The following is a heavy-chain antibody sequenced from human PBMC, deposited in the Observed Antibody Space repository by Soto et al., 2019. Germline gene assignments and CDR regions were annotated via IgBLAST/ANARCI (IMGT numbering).Heavy chain of an antibody. J-gene: IGHJ4*02. CDR2: IYPDTGGT. CDR3: VRAQSRQLLLAWNRLDY. D-gene: IGHD2-2*01. V-gene: IGHV1-2*02. Sequence: ASVKVSCKASGYTFIAHFIHWVRQAPGQGLEWMGWIYPDTGGTNYAQKFRDRVTMTRDTSVSTAYMEVNGLKSDDTAVYYCVRAQSRQLLLAWNRLDYWGLGTLVTVSS. CDR1: GYTFIAHF.